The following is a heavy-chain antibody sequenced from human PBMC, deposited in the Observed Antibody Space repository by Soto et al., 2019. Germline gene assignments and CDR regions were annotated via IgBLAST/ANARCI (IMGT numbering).Heavy chain of an antibody. V-gene: IGHV1-8*01. CDR2: MNPNTGGS. CDR3: ARGGPAAGYDL. Sequence: QVQLVQSGAEVKKPGASVKVSCKASGYTFTSNDINWVRQASGQGLEWMGWMNPNTGGSGYAQDFQGRITMTRDTATGTAYMELTSLRSDDTAVYYCARGGPAAGYDLWGQGTLVTVSS. D-gene: IGHD6-13*01. CDR1: GYTFTSND. J-gene: IGHJ4*02.